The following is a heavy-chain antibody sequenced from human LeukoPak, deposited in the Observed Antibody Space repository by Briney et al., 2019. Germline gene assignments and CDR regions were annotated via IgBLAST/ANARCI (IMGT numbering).Heavy chain of an antibody. CDR3: ARLGQLAFDY. Sequence: SETLSLTCSVSGYSISSAYYWGWIRQPPGKGLEWIGTMYHSGSTNYNPSLKSRVTISVDTSKNRFSLNLTSVTAADTAVYYCARLGQLAFDYWGQGTLVTVSS. V-gene: IGHV4-38-2*02. D-gene: IGHD6-13*01. CDR2: MYHSGST. CDR1: GYSISSAYY. J-gene: IGHJ4*02.